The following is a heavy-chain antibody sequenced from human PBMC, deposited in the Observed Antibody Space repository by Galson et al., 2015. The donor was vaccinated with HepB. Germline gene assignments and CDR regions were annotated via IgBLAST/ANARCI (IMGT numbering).Heavy chain of an antibody. Sequence: ETLSLTCAVYGGSFSGYYWSWIRQPPGKGLEWIGEINHSGSTNYNPSLKSRVTISVDTSKNQFSLKLSSVTAADTAVYYCARVFRSGWYVDYWGQGTLVTVSS. D-gene: IGHD6-19*01. CDR2: INHSGST. CDR3: ARVFRSGWYVDY. J-gene: IGHJ4*02. CDR1: GGSFSGYY. V-gene: IGHV4-34*01.